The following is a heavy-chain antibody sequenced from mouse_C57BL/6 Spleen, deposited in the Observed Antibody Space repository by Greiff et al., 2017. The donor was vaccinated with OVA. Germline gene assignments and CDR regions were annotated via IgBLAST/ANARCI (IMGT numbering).Heavy chain of an antibody. D-gene: IGHD1-1*01. V-gene: IGHV1-18*01. Sequence: VQLQQSGPELVKPGASVKISCKASGYTFTDYYMDWVKQSHGKSLEWIGDINPNNGGTIYNQKFKGKATLTVDKSSSTAYMELRSLTSEDTAVYYCARYYYGATRGPYYAMDYWGQGTSVTVSS. CDR1: GYTFTDYY. J-gene: IGHJ4*01. CDR3: ARYYYGATRGPYYAMDY. CDR2: INPNNGGT.